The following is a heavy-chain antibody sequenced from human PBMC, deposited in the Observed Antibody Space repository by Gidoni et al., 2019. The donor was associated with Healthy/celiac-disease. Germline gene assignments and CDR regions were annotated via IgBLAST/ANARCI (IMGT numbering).Heavy chain of an antibody. D-gene: IGHD5-12*01. V-gene: IGHV4-31*03. CDR1: GGSISSGGYY. CDR3: ARDSAGGLRPLY. CDR2: IYYSGST. J-gene: IGHJ4*02. Sequence: QVQLQESGPGLVKPSQTLSLTCTVTGGSISSGGYYWSWIRQHPGKGLGWIGYIYYSGSTYYNPSLKSRVTISVDTSKNQFSLKLSSVTAADTAVYYCARDSAGGLRPLYWGQGTLVTVSS.